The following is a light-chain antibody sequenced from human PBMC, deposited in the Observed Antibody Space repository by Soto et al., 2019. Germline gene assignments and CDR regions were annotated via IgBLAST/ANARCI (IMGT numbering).Light chain of an antibody. CDR3: QQYNSYYT. Sequence: DIQLTQSPSTLSASVGDRVTITCRASQSISSWLAWYQQKAGKAPKLLIYQASSLQSGVPSRFSGNGSGTXXXLXXSSLQPDDFASYYCQQYNSYYTFGQGTKLEI. J-gene: IGKJ2*01. CDR2: QAS. V-gene: IGKV1-5*03. CDR1: QSISSW.